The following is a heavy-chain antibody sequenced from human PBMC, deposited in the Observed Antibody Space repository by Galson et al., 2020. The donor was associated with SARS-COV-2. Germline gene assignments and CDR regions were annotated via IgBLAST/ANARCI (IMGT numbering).Heavy chain of an antibody. V-gene: IGHV3-30*03. D-gene: IGHD3-22*01. CDR3: ASNRYYYDSSAEFTLDY. J-gene: IGHJ4*02. Sequence: LSLTCAASGFTFSSYGMHWVRQAPGKGLEWVAVISYDGSNKYYADSVKGRFTISRDNSKNTLYLQMNSLRAEDTAVYYCASNRYYYDSSAEFTLDYWGQGTLVTVSS. CDR2: ISYDGSNK. CDR1: GFTFSSYG.